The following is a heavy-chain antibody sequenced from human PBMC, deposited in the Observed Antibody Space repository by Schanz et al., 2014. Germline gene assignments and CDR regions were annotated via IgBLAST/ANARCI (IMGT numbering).Heavy chain of an antibody. V-gene: IGHV1-18*01. D-gene: IGHD6-6*01. J-gene: IGHJ4*02. CDR2: ISPYNGNT. CDR1: GYTFTSYG. CDR3: ARDQSPYTNSSAVRYFDY. Sequence: QVQLVQSGAEVKKPGASVKVSCKASGYTFTSYGISWVRQAPGQGLEWMGWISPYNGNTNYAQKLQGRVTMTADTSTSTAYMDLRSLRSDDPAVYYCARDQSPYTNSSAVRYFDYWGQGSLVTVSS.